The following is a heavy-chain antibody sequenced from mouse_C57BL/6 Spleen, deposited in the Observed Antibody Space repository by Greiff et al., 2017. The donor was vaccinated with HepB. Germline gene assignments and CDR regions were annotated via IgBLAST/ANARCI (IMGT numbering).Heavy chain of an antibody. CDR1: GYAFSSSW. D-gene: IGHD1-1*01. Sequence: QVQLQQSGPELVKPGASVKISCKASGYAFSSSWMNWVKQRPGKGLEWIGLIYPGDGDTNYNGKFKGKATLTADKSSSTAYMQLSSLTSEDSAVYFCAREVYGTLRGYYAMDYWGQGTSVTVSS. CDR2: IYPGDGDT. CDR3: AREVYGTLRGYYAMDY. V-gene: IGHV1-82*01. J-gene: IGHJ4*01.